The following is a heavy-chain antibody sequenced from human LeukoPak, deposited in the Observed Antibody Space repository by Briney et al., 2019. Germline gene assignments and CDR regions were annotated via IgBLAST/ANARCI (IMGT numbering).Heavy chain of an antibody. D-gene: IGHD3-3*01. J-gene: IGHJ3*02. CDR1: GFTFSSYA. Sequence: GGSLRLSCAASGFTFSSYAMSWVRHAPGKGLEWVSAISGSGGSTYYADSVKGRFTISRDNSKNTLYLQMNSLRAEDTAVYYCAKGRITIFGVANYAFDIWGQGTMVTVSS. CDR2: ISGSGGST. V-gene: IGHV3-23*01. CDR3: AKGRITIFGVANYAFDI.